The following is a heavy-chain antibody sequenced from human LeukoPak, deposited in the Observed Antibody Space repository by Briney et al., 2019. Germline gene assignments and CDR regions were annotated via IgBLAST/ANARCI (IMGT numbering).Heavy chain of an antibody. Sequence: SETLSLTCAVYGGSFSGYYWGWIRQPPGKGLEWIGEINHSGSTNYNPSLKSRVTISVDTSKNQFSLKLSSVTAADTAVYYCARGLGAARPSKGRFYGMDVWGQGTTVTVSS. CDR2: INHSGST. CDR3: ARGLGAARPSKGRFYGMDV. V-gene: IGHV4-34*01. J-gene: IGHJ6*02. D-gene: IGHD6-6*01. CDR1: GGSFSGYY.